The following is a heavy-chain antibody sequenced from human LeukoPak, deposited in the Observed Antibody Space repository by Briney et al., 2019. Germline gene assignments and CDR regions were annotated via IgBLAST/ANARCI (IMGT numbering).Heavy chain of an antibody. CDR2: INHSGST. V-gene: IGHV4-34*01. Sequence: SETLSLTCAVYGGSFRGYYWSWIRQPPGKGLEWIGGINHSGSTNYNPSLKSRVTISVDTSKNQFSLNLSSVTAADTAVYYCATRRIYYYDSSCYAYWGQGTLVTVSS. D-gene: IGHD3-22*01. CDR3: ATRRIYYYDSSCYAY. CDR1: GGSFRGYY. J-gene: IGHJ4*02.